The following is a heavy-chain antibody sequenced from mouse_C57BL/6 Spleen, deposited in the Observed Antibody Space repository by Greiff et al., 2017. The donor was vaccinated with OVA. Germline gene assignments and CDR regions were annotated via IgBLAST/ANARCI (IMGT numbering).Heavy chain of an antibody. CDR2: IDPSDSYT. CDR3: AREEVLYYGSSYAYFDY. Sequence: QVQLQQSGAELVMPGASVKLSCKASGYTFPSYWMHWVKQRPGQGLEWIGEIDPSDSYTNYNQKFKGKSTLTVDKSSSTAYMQLSSLTSEDSAVYYCAREEVLYYGSSYAYFDYWGQGTTLTVSS. D-gene: IGHD1-1*01. CDR1: GYTFPSYW. J-gene: IGHJ2*01. V-gene: IGHV1-69*01.